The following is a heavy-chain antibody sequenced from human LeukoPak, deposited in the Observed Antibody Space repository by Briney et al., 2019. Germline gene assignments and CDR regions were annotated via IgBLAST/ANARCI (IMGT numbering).Heavy chain of an antibody. Sequence: SETLSLTCAVYGGSFSGYYWSWIRQPPGKGLEWIGEINHSGSTNYNPSLKSRVTISVDTSKNQFSLKLSSVTAADTAVYYCARVTVAGTREKKGYFDYWGQGTLVTVSS. D-gene: IGHD6-19*01. J-gene: IGHJ4*02. CDR1: GGSFSGYY. CDR3: ARVTVAGTREKKGYFDY. CDR2: INHSGST. V-gene: IGHV4-34*01.